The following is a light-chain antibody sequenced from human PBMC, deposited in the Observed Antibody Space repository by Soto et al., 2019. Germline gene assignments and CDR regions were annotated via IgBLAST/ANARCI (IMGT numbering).Light chain of an antibody. V-gene: IGLV2-14*01. CDR3: SSYTSSNTLV. CDR2: DVS. CDR1: SIDIGGHNY. J-gene: IGLJ2*01. Sequence: QSVLTQPASVSGSPGQSITISCTGTSIDIGGHNYVSWYQQHPGKAPNLMIFDVSNRPSGVSYRFSGSKSGNTASLTISGLQAEDDADYYCSSYTSSNTLVFGGGTKLTVL.